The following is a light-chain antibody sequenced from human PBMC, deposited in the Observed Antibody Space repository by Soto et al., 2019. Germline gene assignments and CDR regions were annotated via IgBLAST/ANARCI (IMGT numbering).Light chain of an antibody. Sequence: QSALTQPPSASGSPGQSVTISCTGTSSDVGSCNYVSWYQQHPGKAPKLMIYEVIKRPSGDPDRFSGSKSGNTAFLTVSGLQAEDEADYYCSSYADSKNLEVVFGGGTKLTVL. CDR3: SSYADSKNLEVV. CDR2: EVI. J-gene: IGLJ2*01. CDR1: SSDVGSCNY. V-gene: IGLV2-8*01.